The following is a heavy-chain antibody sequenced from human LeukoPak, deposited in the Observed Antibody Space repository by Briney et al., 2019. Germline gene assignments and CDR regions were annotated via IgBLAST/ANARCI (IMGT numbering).Heavy chain of an antibody. Sequence: GGSLRLSCAASGFTFSSYAMHWVRQAPGKGLEWVAVISFDGSHKFYSDSVKGRFTISRDNSKNTLYLQMNSLRGEDTAVYYCAREGLSGGYSSGWSDYWGQGTLVTVSS. D-gene: IGHD6-19*01. CDR1: GFTFSSYA. CDR3: AREGLSGGYSSGWSDY. J-gene: IGHJ4*02. V-gene: IGHV3-30-3*01. CDR2: ISFDGSHK.